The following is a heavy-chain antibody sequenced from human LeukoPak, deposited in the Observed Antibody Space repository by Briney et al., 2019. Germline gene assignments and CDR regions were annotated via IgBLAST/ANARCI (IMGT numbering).Heavy chain of an antibody. J-gene: IGHJ4*02. CDR2: IWYDGSNK. V-gene: IGHV3-33*01. Sequence: QSGGSLRLSCAASGFTFSSYGMHWVRQAPGKGLEWVAVIWYDGSNKYYADSVKGRFTISRDNSKNTLYLQMNSLRAEDTAVYYCARDKTHDYGDSYFEYWGQGTLVTVSS. CDR3: ARDKTHDYGDSYFEY. D-gene: IGHD4-17*01. CDR1: GFTFSSYG.